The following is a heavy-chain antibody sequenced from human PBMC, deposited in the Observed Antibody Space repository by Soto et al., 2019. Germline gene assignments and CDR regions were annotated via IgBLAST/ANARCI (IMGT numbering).Heavy chain of an antibody. Sequence: EAFCLTWTVSGGFISSCYWSWFRQPPGKELEWIGYIYYSGCTNYNPSLKSRVTISVDKSRNQFSLQLTSVTAADTALYFCAMHENMTRGSRYIDSWCPGTLGTVSS. CDR3: AMHENMTRGSRYIDS. CDR2: IYYSGCT. D-gene: IGHD5-18*01. CDR1: GGFISSCY. J-gene: IGHJ5*02. V-gene: IGHV4-59*12.